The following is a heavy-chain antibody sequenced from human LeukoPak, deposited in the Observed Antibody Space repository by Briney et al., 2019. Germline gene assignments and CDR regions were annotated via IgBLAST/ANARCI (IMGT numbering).Heavy chain of an antibody. CDR2: IWYDGSNK. D-gene: IGHD3-22*01. Sequence: GGSLRLSCAASGFTFSSYGMHWVRQAPGKGPEWVAVIWYDGSNKYYADSVKGRFTISRDNSKNTLYLQMDSLRAEDTAVYYCARDVGYDSSGPSSYWGQGTLVTVSS. CDR1: GFTFSSYG. V-gene: IGHV3-33*01. CDR3: ARDVGYDSSGPSSY. J-gene: IGHJ4*02.